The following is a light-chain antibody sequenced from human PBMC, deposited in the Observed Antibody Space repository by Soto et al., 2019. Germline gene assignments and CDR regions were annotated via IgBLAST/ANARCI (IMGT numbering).Light chain of an antibody. CDR1: QSISSY. V-gene: IGKV1-39*01. Sequence: DIPMTQSPSSLSASVGDGVTITCRASQSISSYLNWYQQKPGKAPKLLIYAASSLQSGVPPRFSGSGSGTDFTLTISSLQPEDFATYYCQQSYSAPQYTFGQGTKLEIK. CDR3: QQSYSAPQYT. CDR2: AAS. J-gene: IGKJ2*01.